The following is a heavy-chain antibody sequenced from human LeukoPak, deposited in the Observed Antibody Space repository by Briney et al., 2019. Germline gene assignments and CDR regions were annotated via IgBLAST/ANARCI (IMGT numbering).Heavy chain of an antibody. D-gene: IGHD3-22*01. Sequence: GGSLRLSREASGITFNKYRIHWVRQAPGKGLEWVAVISYDGTNENYADSVKGRFTVSRDMSKSTFYLQMNSLRPEDTAVYYCAGYYDSRGCYFGVGFDPWGQGTLVTVSS. CDR1: GITFNKYR. V-gene: IGHV3-30-3*01. CDR2: ISYDGTNE. CDR3: AGYYDSRGCYFGVGFDP. J-gene: IGHJ5*02.